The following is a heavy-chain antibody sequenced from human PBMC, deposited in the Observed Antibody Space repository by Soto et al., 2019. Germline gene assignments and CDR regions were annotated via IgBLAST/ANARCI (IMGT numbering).Heavy chain of an antibody. D-gene: IGHD3-22*01. CDR1: GYTFTSYD. CDR2: INAYNGNT. J-gene: IGHJ3*02. Sequence: GASVKVSCKASGYTFTSYDINWVRQATGQGLEWMGWINAYNGNTNYAQKLQGRVTMTTDTSTSTAYMELRSLRSDDTAVYYCAATMIVVNRAFDIWGQGTMVTVSS. CDR3: AATMIVVNRAFDI. V-gene: IGHV1-18*01.